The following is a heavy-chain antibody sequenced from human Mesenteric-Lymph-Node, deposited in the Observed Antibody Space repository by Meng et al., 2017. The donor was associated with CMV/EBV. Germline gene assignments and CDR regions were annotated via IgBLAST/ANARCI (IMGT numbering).Heavy chain of an antibody. D-gene: IGHD1-26*01. CDR3: ARTSGSFPYYYYGMDV. J-gene: IGHJ6*02. CDR1: GFTFSDSY. CDR2: ISSSGSTI. V-gene: IGHV3-11*04. Sequence: LSLTCAASGFTFSDSYMNWVRQAPGKGLEWVSYISSSGSTIYYADSVKGRFTISRDNAKNSLYLQLNSLRAEDTAVYYCARTSGSFPYYYYGMDVWGQGTTVTVSS.